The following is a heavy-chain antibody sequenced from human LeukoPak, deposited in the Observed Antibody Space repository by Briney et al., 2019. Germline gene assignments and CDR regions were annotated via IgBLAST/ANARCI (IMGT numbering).Heavy chain of an antibody. CDR1: GGSFSGYY. CDR2: INHSGST. J-gene: IGHJ4*02. Sequence: PSETLSLTCAVYGGSFSGYYWSWIRQPPGKGLEWIGEINHSGSTNYNPSLESRVTISVDTSKNQFSLKLSSVTAADTAVYYCARGLGGVGGQGTLVTVSS. CDR3: ARGLGGV. V-gene: IGHV4-34*01.